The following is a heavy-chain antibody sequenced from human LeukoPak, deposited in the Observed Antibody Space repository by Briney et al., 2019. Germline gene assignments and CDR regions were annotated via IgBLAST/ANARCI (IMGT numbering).Heavy chain of an antibody. CDR2: IYPRDGST. D-gene: IGHD2-2*01. J-gene: IGHJ4*02. V-gene: IGHV1-46*01. CDR1: GYTFTSNY. Sequence: ASVKVSCKASGYTFTSNYIHWVRQAPGQGLEWMGMIYPRDGSTSYAQKFQGRVTATRDTSTSTVHMKLSGLRSEDTAVYYCARDQVGFDYWGQGTLVTVSS. CDR3: ARDQVGFDY.